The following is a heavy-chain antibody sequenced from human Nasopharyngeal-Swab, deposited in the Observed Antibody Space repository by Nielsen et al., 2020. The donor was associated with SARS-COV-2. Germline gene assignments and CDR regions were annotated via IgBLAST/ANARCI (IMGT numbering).Heavy chain of an antibody. V-gene: IGHV4-34*01. Sequence: SETLSLTCAVYGGSFSGYYWSWIRQPPGKGLEWIGEINHSGSTNYNPSLKSRVTISVDTSKNQFSLKLSSVTAADTAVYYCARVKQLWRGIHDYWGQGTLVTVSS. CDR1: GGSFSGYY. CDR2: INHSGST. CDR3: ARVKQLWRGIHDY. J-gene: IGHJ4*02. D-gene: IGHD5-18*01.